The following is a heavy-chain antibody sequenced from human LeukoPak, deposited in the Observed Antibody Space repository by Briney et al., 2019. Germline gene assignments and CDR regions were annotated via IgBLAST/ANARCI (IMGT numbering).Heavy chain of an antibody. CDR2: INHSGST. J-gene: IGHJ4*02. CDR3: ARTKRYYDILTGYPYFDY. D-gene: IGHD3-9*01. Sequence: SETLSLTCTVSGGSISSHFWSWIRQPPGKGLEWIGEINHSGSTNYNPSLKSRVTISVDTSKNQFSLKLSSVTAADTAVYYCARTKRYYDILTGYPYFDYWGQGTLVTVSS. V-gene: IGHV4-34*01. CDR1: GGSISSHF.